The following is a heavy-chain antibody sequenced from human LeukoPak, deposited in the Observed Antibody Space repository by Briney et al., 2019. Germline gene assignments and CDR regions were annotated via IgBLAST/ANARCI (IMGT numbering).Heavy chain of an antibody. CDR2: INHSGST. J-gene: IGHJ4*02. CDR1: GYSISSGYY. Sequence: SETLSLTCTVSGYSISSGYYWSWIRQPPGKGLEWIGEINHSGSTNYNPSLKSRVTISVDTSKNQFSLKLSSVTAADTAVYYCARQLHGLYYFDYWGQGTLVTVSS. V-gene: IGHV4-38-2*02. CDR3: ARQLHGLYYFDY. D-gene: IGHD2-8*01.